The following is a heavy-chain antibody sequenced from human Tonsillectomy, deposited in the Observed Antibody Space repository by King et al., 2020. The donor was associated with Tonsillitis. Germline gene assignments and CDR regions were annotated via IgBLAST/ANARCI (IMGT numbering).Heavy chain of an antibody. CDR2: IYYSGST. J-gene: IGHJ4*02. D-gene: IGHD2-15*01. V-gene: IGHV4-61*01. CDR3: ARISGWWYEIDY. CDR1: GGSVSSGSYY. Sequence: VQLQESGPGLVKPSETLSLTCTVSGGSVSSGSYYWTWIRQPPGKGLESIGYIYYSGSTNYNPSLKSRVTISVDTSKNQFSLKLSSVTAADTAGYYCARISGWWYEIDYWGQGTLVTVSS.